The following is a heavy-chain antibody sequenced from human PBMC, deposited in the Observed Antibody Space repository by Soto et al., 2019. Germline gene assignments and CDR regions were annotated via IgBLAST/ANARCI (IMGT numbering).Heavy chain of an antibody. Sequence: ASVKVSCKASGYTFTGYYMHWVRQAPGQGLEWMGWINPNSGGTNYAQKFQGRVTMTRDTSISTAYMELSRLRSDDTAVYYCARGSGMVRGVIDYWGQGTLVTVSS. CDR3: ARGSGMVRGVIDY. CDR1: GYTFTGYY. CDR2: INPNSGGT. J-gene: IGHJ4*02. D-gene: IGHD3-10*01. V-gene: IGHV1-2*02.